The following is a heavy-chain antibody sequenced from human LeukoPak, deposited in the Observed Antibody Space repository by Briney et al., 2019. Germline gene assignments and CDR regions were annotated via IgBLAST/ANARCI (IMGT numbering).Heavy chain of an antibody. V-gene: IGHV4-4*07. Sequence: SETLSPTCTVSGGSISSYYWSWIRQPAGKGLEWIGRIYTSGSTNYNPSLKSRVTMSVDTSKNQFSLKLSSVTAADTAVYYCARDFPPGSGRYFYEGMDVWGQGTTVTVSS. CDR3: ARDFPPGSGRYFYEGMDV. D-gene: IGHD2-15*01. J-gene: IGHJ6*02. CDR1: GGSISSYY. CDR2: IYTSGST.